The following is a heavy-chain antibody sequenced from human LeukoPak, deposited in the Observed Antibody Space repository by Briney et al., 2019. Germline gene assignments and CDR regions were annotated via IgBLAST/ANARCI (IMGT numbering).Heavy chain of an antibody. CDR1: GFTFSTYW. CDR3: ARGDEYTYGYFDY. D-gene: IGHD5-18*01. J-gene: IGHJ4*02. Sequence: PGGSLRLSCAASGFTFSTYWMHWVRQAPGKGLVCVSPINRGGSSTSYADSVKGRFTISRDNAKNTVYMQMNSLRAEDTAVYYCARGDEYTYGYFDYWGQGTLVTVSS. CDR2: INRGGSST. V-gene: IGHV3-74*01.